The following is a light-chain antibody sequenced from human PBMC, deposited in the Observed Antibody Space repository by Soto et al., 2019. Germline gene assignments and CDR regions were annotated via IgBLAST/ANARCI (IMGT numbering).Light chain of an antibody. V-gene: IGLV4-69*01. CDR3: QTWDTVVV. Sequence: QLVLTQSPSASASLGASVKLTCTLSSGHSDYAIAWHQQQPDKGTRYLMKLNRDCSHNNGDGSPDRFSGSISGAERYLIIPGDQSDDEDDYYCQTWDTVVVFGGGTKLTVL. CDR1: SGHSDYA. J-gene: IGLJ2*01. CDR2: LNRDCSH.